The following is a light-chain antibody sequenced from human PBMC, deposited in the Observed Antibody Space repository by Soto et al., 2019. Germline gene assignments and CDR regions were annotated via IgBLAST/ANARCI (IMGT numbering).Light chain of an antibody. CDR1: QSISTY. CDR2: RAS. CDR3: QQYDSYSYT. Sequence: DIQMTQSPSTLSASVGDRVTITCRASQSISTYLAWYQQKPGKVPKLLIYRASTLESGVPSRFSGSGSGTEFTLTISSLQPDDFAAYYCQQYDSYSYTFGQGTKLEI. J-gene: IGKJ2*01. V-gene: IGKV1-5*03.